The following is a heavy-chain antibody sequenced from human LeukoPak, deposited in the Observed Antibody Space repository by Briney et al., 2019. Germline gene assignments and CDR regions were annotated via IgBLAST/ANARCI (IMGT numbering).Heavy chain of an antibody. CDR2: IYTSGST. CDR3: ARDIAAAGTYYYYMDV. CDR1: GGSISSYY. J-gene: IGHJ6*03. V-gene: IGHV4-4*07. D-gene: IGHD6-13*01. Sequence: SETLSLTCTVSGGSISSYYWSWIRQPAGKELEWIGRIYTSGSTNYNPSLKSRVTMSVDTSKNQFSLKLSSVTAADTAVYCCARDIAAAGTYYYYMDVWGKGTTVTVSS.